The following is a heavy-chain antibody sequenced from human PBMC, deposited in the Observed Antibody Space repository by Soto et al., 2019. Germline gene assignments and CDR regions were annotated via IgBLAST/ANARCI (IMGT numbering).Heavy chain of an antibody. CDR2: ISDDGNNK. J-gene: IGHJ6*02. CDR1: GFTFSSYG. V-gene: IGHV3-30*18. CDR3: AKRRNVLRFLEWSSGMEV. D-gene: IGHD3-3*01. Sequence: LRLSCAASGFTFSSYGIHWVRQAPCKGLEWVAFISDDGNNKYYADSVKGRFTISRDNFRNTLYLQMNSLRGEDTAVYYCAKRRNVLRFLEWSSGMEVWGQGTTVTVSS.